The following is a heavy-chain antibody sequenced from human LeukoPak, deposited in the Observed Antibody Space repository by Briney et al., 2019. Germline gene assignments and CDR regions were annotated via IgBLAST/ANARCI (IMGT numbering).Heavy chain of an antibody. V-gene: IGHV4-39*07. Sequence: SETLSLTCAVSGGSISSSSYYWGWIRQPPGKGLEWIGTIYYSGNTYYNPSLKSRVTISVDTSKNQFSLKLSSVTAADTAVYYCARRGALYDYYSYYMDVWGKGTTVTISS. CDR2: IYYSGNT. CDR3: ARRGALYDYYSYYMDV. D-gene: IGHD1-26*01. CDR1: GGSISSSSYY. J-gene: IGHJ6*03.